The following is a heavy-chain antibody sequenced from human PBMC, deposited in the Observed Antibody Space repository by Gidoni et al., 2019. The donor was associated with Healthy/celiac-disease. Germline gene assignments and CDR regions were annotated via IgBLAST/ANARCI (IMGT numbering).Heavy chain of an antibody. Sequence: EVQLVQSGAEVKKPGESRKISCKGSGYSFNSYWIGWGRQMPGKGLEWMGIIYPGDSDPRYSPSFQGQVTISADKSISTAYLQWSSLKASDTAMYYCARHPKITIAAAGNYYYYGMDVWGQGTTVTVSS. D-gene: IGHD6-13*01. CDR1: GYSFNSYW. CDR2: IYPGDSDP. CDR3: ARHPKITIAAAGNYYYYGMDV. V-gene: IGHV5-51*01. J-gene: IGHJ6*02.